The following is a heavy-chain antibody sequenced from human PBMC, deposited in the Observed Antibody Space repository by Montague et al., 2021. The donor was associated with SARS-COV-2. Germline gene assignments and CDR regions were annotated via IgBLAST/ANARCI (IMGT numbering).Heavy chain of an antibody. V-gene: IGHV4-34*01. D-gene: IGHD4-23*01. CDR3: ARWDPQTLTLIGLRGKSASDY. CDR2: INHSGTT. J-gene: IGHJ4*02. CDR1: GGSFSDYY. Sequence: SETQSLTCAVYGGSFSDYYWTWIRQSPGKGLEWIAEINHSGTTNYNFNPSLRSRVTISVDTSKSQFSLKLSSVTAADTGVYYCARWDPQTLTLIGLRGKSASDYWGQGTLVTVSS.